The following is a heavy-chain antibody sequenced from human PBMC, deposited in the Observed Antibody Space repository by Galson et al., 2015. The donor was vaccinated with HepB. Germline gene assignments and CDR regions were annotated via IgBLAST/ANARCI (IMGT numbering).Heavy chain of an antibody. CDR1: GFSFSTYA. CDR3: VLIFFGTAATGFDN. D-gene: IGHD3/OR15-3a*01. CDR2: ISNNGAST. J-gene: IGHJ4*02. Sequence: SLRLSCAASGFSFSTYAMHWVRQAPGKGLEYVSAISNNGASTYYADFVKGRFTISRDNPKNTMYLQMTSLRPDDTAVYYCVLIFFGTAATGFDNWGQGTLVTVSS. V-gene: IGHV3-64D*06.